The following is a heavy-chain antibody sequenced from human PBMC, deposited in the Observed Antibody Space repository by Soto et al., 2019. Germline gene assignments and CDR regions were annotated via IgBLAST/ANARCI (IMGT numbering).Heavy chain of an antibody. Sequence: QVQLQESGPGLVKPSQTLSLTCTVSGGSISSGGYYWSWIRQHPGKGLEWIGYVYYSGSTYYNPSLKSRVTISVDTSKNQFSLKLSSVTATDTAVYYCARDWVAAAGTALLGYWGQGTLVTVSS. CDR3: ARDWVAAAGTALLGY. CDR1: GGSISSGGYY. J-gene: IGHJ1*01. V-gene: IGHV4-31*03. CDR2: VYYSGST. D-gene: IGHD6-13*01.